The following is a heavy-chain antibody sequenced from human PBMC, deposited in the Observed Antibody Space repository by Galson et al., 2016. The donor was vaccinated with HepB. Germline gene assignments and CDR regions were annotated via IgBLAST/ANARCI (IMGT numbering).Heavy chain of an antibody. CDR3: ARAFSETAVGNLDH. Sequence: SVKVSCKASGYSFTKYYMHWVRQAPGQGFEGTGIINPSDGTTTYAQTFQGRLTMTRDTSTTTVHMGLSSLRSVDTAVYYCARAFSETAVGNLDHWGQGTQVIVSA. J-gene: IGHJ4*02. D-gene: IGHD2-2*01. V-gene: IGHV1-46*01. CDR2: INPSDGTT. CDR1: GYSFTKYY.